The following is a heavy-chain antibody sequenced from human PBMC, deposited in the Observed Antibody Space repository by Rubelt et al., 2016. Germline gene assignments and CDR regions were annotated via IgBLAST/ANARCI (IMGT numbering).Heavy chain of an antibody. CDR1: TFSSYA. D-gene: IGHD6-19*01. CDR2: IIPILGIA. V-gene: IGHV1-69*04. J-gene: IGHJ6*02. Sequence: TFSSYAISWVRQAPGQGLEWMGRIIPILGIANNAQKFQGRVTITADKSTSTAYMELSSLRSEDTAVYYCAREARKYRSGYYYYYGMDVWGQGTTVTVSS. CDR3: AREARKYRSGYYYYYGMDV.